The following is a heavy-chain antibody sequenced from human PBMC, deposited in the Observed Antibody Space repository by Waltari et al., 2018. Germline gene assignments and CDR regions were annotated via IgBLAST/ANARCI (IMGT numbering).Heavy chain of an antibody. J-gene: IGHJ4*02. Sequence: VQLVQSGAGTEVTKPGASVKVPCKASGYTFSAYYIHWVRQAPGQGLEWMGWINPHSGGTNYPQKFQGYVTMTRDTSISTVYMDLSRLRSDDTAVYYCARAPSWKQLIDSWGQGTLVTVSP. CDR2: INPHSGGT. D-gene: IGHD5-18*01. CDR3: ARAPSWKQLIDS. V-gene: IGHV1-2*04. CDR1: GYTFSAYY.